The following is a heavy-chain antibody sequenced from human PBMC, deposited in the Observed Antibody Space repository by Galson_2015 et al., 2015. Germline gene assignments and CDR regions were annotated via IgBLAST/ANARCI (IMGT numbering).Heavy chain of an antibody. CDR3: AREPYFDFWSGRGYYFDY. V-gene: IGHV4-61*01. CDR2: IYYSGST. D-gene: IGHD3-3*01. CDR1: GGSVSSGSYY. J-gene: IGHJ4*02. Sequence: ETLSLTCTVSGGSVSSGSYYWSWVRQPPGNGLEWIGYIYYSGSTNYNPSLKSRVTMSVDTSKNRFSLNLSSVTAADTAVYYCAREPYFDFWSGRGYYFDYWGQGKLVTVSS.